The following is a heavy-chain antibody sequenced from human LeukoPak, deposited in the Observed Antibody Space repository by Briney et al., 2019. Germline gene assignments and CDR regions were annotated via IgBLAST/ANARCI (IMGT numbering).Heavy chain of an antibody. J-gene: IGHJ4*02. D-gene: IGHD4-11*01. V-gene: IGHV3-23*01. Sequence: GGSLRLSCAASGFTFSSYAMSWVRQAPGKGLEWVSAISPTGVGTYYADSVKGRFTISRDNSKNTLYLHMSDLRAEDTAVYYCAKTPPRENSNYFDYWGQGTLVTVSS. CDR3: AKTPPRENSNYFDY. CDR1: GFTFSSYA. CDR2: ISPTGVGT.